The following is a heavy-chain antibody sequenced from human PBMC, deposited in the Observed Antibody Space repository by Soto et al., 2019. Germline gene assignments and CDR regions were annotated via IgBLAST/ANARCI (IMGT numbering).Heavy chain of an antibody. Sequence: PGGSLRLSCAASGFTFSSYSMNWVRQAPGKGLEWVSSISSSSSYIYYADSVKGRFTISRDNAKNSLYLQMNSLRAEDTAVYYCARSTSRFPPNQDYWGQGTLVTVSS. J-gene: IGHJ4*02. CDR3: ARSTSRFPPNQDY. CDR2: ISSSSSYI. D-gene: IGHD3-10*01. CDR1: GFTFSSYS. V-gene: IGHV3-21*01.